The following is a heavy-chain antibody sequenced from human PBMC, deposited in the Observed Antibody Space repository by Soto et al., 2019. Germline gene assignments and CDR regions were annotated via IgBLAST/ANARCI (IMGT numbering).Heavy chain of an antibody. Sequence: LSLTCTVSGGSISSSSYYWGWIRQPPGKGLEWIGSIYYSGSTYYNPSLKSRVTISVDTSKNQFSLKLSSVTAADTAVYYCAGSIAAAASDYWGQGTLVTVSS. V-gene: IGHV4-39*01. CDR2: IYYSGST. CDR1: GGSISSSSYY. CDR3: AGSIAAAASDY. D-gene: IGHD6-13*01. J-gene: IGHJ4*02.